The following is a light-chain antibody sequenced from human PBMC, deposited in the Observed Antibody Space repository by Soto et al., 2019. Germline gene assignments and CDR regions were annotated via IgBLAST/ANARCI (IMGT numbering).Light chain of an antibody. V-gene: IGKV3-15*01. CDR2: GIS. CDR1: QSVNSN. CDR3: QQYSKWPIN. Sequence: EMVMTPSPAILSVPPVEISTLSCSSSQSVNSNYLAWYQRHPGQPPRLLIYGISTRATGIPARFSGSGSGTELSLTISSLQSEDFAVYYCQQYSKWPINFGQGKRRAIK. J-gene: IGKJ5*01.